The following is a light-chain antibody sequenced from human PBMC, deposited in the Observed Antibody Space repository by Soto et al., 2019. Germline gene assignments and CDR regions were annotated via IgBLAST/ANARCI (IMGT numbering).Light chain of an antibody. CDR1: QSVGSN. Sequence: EVLMTQSPATLSVSPGDRATLSCRASQSVGSNLVWYQQKPGRAPRLLIYGASTRATGVPARFSGSGSGTEFTLTISSLQSEDFAVYYCQQYGSSRTFGQGTKVDIK. CDR2: GAS. CDR3: QQYGSSRT. V-gene: IGKV3-15*01. J-gene: IGKJ1*01.